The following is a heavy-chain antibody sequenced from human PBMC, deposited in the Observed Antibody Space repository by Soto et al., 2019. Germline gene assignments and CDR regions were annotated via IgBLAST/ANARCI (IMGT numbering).Heavy chain of an antibody. D-gene: IGHD3-3*01. CDR1: GFTFGDYA. Sequence: GGSLRLSCTASGFTFGDYAMSWFRQAPGKGLEWVGFIRSKAYGGTTEYAASVKGRFTISRDDSKSIAYLQMNSLKTEDTAVYYCTRVIPQDFWRGPDIWGQGTMVTVSS. J-gene: IGHJ3*02. CDR2: IRSKAYGGTT. CDR3: TRVIPQDFWRGPDI. V-gene: IGHV3-49*03.